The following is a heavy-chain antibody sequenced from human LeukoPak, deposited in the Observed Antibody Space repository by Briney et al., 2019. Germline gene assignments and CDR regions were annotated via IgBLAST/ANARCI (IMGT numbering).Heavy chain of an antibody. D-gene: IGHD2-15*01. J-gene: IGHJ4*02. CDR2: ISGSGGST. CDR3: AHPGYCSGGSCYDY. V-gene: IGHV3-23*01. CDR1: GFTFSSYA. Sequence: GGSLRLSCAASGFTFSSYAMSWVRQAPGKGLEWVSAISGSGGSTHYADSVKGRFTISRDNSKNTLYLQMNGLRAEDTAVYYCAHPGYCSGGSCYDYWGQGTLVTVSS.